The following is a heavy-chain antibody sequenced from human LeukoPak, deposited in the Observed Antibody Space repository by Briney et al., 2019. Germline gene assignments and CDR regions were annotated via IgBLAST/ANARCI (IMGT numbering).Heavy chain of an antibody. CDR1: GFTFSSYS. J-gene: IGHJ4*02. Sequence: PGGSLRLSCAASGFTFSSYSMNWVRQAPGKGLEWVSNISSSSSTIYYADSVKGRFTISRDNAKNSLYLQMNSLRVEDTAVYYCARGIDYWGRGTLVTVSS. V-gene: IGHV3-48*01. CDR3: ARGIDY. CDR2: ISSSSSTI.